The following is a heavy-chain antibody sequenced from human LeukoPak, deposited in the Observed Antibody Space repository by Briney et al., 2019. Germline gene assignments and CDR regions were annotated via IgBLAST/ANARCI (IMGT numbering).Heavy chain of an antibody. D-gene: IGHD1-26*01. Sequence: PSETLSLTCAVSGYSISSGYYWGWIRQPPGKGLEWIGSITRSGSTYYNPSLRSRVTISVDTSKNQFSLKVNSVTATDTAVYFCARGVGDGVYWGQGTLVIVSS. V-gene: IGHV4-38-2*01. J-gene: IGHJ4*02. CDR1: GYSISSGYY. CDR2: ITRSGST. CDR3: ARGVGDGVY.